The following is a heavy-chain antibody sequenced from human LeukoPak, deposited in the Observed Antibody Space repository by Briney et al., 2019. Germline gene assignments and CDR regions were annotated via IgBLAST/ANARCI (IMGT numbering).Heavy chain of an antibody. D-gene: IGHD1-26*01. CDR1: GFTFSRYG. CDR2: IRYDGNDH. V-gene: IGHV3-30*02. CDR3: ARWGIVSDDAFDL. Sequence: GGSLRLSCAGSGFTFSRYGMHWVRQAPGKGLEWVALIRYDGNDHWYGDSAKGRFTISRDNSKDTVYLQMDSLRDEETAVYYCARWGIVSDDAFDLWGQGTMVTVSS. J-gene: IGHJ3*01.